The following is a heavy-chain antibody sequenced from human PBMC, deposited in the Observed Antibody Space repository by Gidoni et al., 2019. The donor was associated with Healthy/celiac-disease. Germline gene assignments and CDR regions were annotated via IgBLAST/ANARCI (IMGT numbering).Heavy chain of an antibody. D-gene: IGHD3-10*01. CDR3: ARVRYYGSGSYYKDENWFDP. CDR1: GGTFSSYT. Sequence: QVQLVQSGAEVKKPGSSVKVSCKASGGTFSSYTISWVRQAPGQGLEWMGRIIPILGIANYAQKFQGRVTITADKSTSTAYMELSSLRSEDTAVYYCARVRYYGSGSYYKDENWFDPWGQGTLVTVSS. V-gene: IGHV1-69*02. J-gene: IGHJ5*02. CDR2: IIPILGIA.